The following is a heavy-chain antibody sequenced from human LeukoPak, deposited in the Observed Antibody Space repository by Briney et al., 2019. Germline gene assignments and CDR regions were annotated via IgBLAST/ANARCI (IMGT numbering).Heavy chain of an antibody. CDR1: GFPFISYS. D-gene: IGHD5-18*01. V-gene: IGHV3-48*02. CDR2: ISSSSSTI. CDR3: ARYVGYGDY. J-gene: IGHJ4*02. Sequence: PGGSLSLSFAASGFPFISYSMSWVRQAPGKGLEWVSYISSSSSTIYYADSVKGRFIISRDNAKNSLYLQMNSLRDEDTAVYYCARYVGYGDYWGQGTLVTVSS.